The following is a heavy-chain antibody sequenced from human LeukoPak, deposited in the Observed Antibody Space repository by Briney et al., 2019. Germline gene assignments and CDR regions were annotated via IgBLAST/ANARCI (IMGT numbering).Heavy chain of an antibody. D-gene: IGHD2-21*02. J-gene: IGHJ2*01. CDR2: IYYSWST. CDR3: ARDGVVTATPPGDWYFDL. V-gene: IGHV4-59*01. CDR1: GGSISSYY. Sequence: SETLSLTCTVSGGSISSYYWSWIRQPPGKGLEWIGYIYYSWSTNYNPSLKSRVTISVDTSKNQFSLKLSSVTAADTAVYYCARDGVVTATPPGDWYFDLWGRGTLVTVSS.